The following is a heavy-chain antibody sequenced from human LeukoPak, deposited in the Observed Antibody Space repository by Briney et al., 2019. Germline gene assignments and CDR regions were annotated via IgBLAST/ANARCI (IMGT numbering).Heavy chain of an antibody. CDR3: AKDSTVSYGDYAAYGMDA. D-gene: IGHD4-17*01. CDR2: ISNGKT. V-gene: IGHV3-23*01. Sequence: GGSLRLSCAASGFPFSSHAMSWVRQPPGKGLEWVAAISNGKTYYADSVKGRFTISRDKSKIALYLQMNSLRAEDTAVYYCAKDSTVSYGDYAAYGMDAWGQGTTVTVSS. CDR1: GFPFSSHA. J-gene: IGHJ6*02.